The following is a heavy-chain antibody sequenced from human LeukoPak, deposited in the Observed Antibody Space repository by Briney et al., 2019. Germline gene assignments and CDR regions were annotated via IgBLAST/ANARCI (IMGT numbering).Heavy chain of an antibody. CDR3: AKDHNPIYDYVGYDY. J-gene: IGHJ4*02. V-gene: IGHV3-30*02. CDR2: IRYDGSNK. Sequence: HPGGSLRLSCAASGFTFSSYGMHWVRQAPGKGLEWVAFIRYDGSNKYYADSVKGRFTISRDNSKNTLYLQMNSLRAEDTAVYYCAKDHNPIYDYVGYDYWGQGTLVTVSS. D-gene: IGHD3-16*01. CDR1: GFTFSSYG.